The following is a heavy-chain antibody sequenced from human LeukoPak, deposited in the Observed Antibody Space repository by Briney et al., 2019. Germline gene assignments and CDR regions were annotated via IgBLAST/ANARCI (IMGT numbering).Heavy chain of an antibody. Sequence: SETLSLTCTVSGGSISSYYWSWIRQPPGKGLEWIGYIYYSGSTNYNPSLKSRVTISVDTSRNQFSLKLSSVTAADTAVYYCARGGSGYSSGRSDAFDIWGQGTMVTVSS. CDR1: GGSISSYY. CDR2: IYYSGST. CDR3: ARGGSGYSSGRSDAFDI. D-gene: IGHD6-19*01. J-gene: IGHJ3*02. V-gene: IGHV4-59*01.